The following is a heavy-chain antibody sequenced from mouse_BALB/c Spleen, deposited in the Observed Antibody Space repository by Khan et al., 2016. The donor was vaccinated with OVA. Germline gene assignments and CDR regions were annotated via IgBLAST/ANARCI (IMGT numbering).Heavy chain of an antibody. CDR3: ARHGYGKGDAMDY. J-gene: IGHJ4*01. Sequence: EVELVESGGGLVQPGGSLKLSCATSGFTFSDYYMYWVRQTPEKRLEWVAYISNGGGSTCYPDTVKGRFTISRDNAKNTLYLQMSRLKSEDTAMXYWARHGYGKGDAMDYWGQGTSFTVPS. CDR1: GFTFSDYY. V-gene: IGHV5-12*02. CDR2: ISNGGGST. D-gene: IGHD2-10*02.